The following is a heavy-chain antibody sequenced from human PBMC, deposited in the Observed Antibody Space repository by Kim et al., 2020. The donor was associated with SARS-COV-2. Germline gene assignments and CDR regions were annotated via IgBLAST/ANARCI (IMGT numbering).Heavy chain of an antibody. Sequence: LSLTCAASGFTFSSYSMNWVRQAPGKGLEWVSYISSSSSTIYYADSVKGRFTISRDNAKNSLYLQMNSLRDEDTAVYYCARDWRDSSGYYDYWGQGTLVTVSS. J-gene: IGHJ4*02. D-gene: IGHD3-22*01. CDR2: ISSSSSTI. CDR1: GFTFSSYS. CDR3: ARDWRDSSGYYDY. V-gene: IGHV3-48*02.